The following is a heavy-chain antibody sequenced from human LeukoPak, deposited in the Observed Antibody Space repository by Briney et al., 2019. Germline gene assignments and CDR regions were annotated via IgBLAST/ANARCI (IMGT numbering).Heavy chain of an antibody. CDR3: ARPFIAVAFGDGENWFDP. CDR2: INPSGGST. D-gene: IGHD6-19*01. Sequence: VASVKVSCKASGYTFTSYYMHWVRQAPGQGLEWMGIINPSGGSTSYAQKFQGRVTITRDTSASTAYMELSSLRSEDTAVYYCARPFIAVAFGDGENWFDPWGQGTLVTVSS. CDR1: GYTFTSYY. V-gene: IGHV1-46*01. J-gene: IGHJ5*02.